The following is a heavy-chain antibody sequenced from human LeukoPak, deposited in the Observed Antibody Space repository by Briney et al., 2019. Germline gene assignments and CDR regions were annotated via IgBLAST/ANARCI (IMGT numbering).Heavy chain of an antibody. CDR3: ARDGREISRNPECFQH. D-gene: IGHD3-3*01. Sequence: ASVKVSCKASGYTFTGYYMHWVRQAPGQGLEWMGWINPNSGGTNYAQKLQGRATMIRDTSTSTVYMELSSLRSEDTAVYYCARDGREISRNPECFQHWGQGTLVTVSS. CDR1: GYTFTGYY. V-gene: IGHV1-2*02. J-gene: IGHJ1*01. CDR2: INPNSGGT.